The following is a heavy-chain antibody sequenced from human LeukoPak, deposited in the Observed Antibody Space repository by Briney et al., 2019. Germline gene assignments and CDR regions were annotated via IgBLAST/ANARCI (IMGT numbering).Heavy chain of an antibody. J-gene: IGHJ4*02. Sequence: GASVKVSCKASGYTFTSYDINWVRQATGQGLEWMGWMNPNSGNTGYAQKFQGRVTMTRNTSISTAYMELSSLRSEDTAVYYCATDHCSGGSCYPDYWGQGTLVTVSS. V-gene: IGHV1-8*01. D-gene: IGHD2-15*01. CDR2: MNPNSGNT. CDR3: ATDHCSGGSCYPDY. CDR1: GYTFTSYD.